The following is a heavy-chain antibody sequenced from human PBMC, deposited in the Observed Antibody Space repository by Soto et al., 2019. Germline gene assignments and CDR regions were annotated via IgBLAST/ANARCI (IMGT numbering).Heavy chain of an antibody. V-gene: IGHV1-69*13. CDR2: IIPIFGTT. J-gene: IGHJ4*02. CDR3: ARAPPLRFLEWPHYFDY. Sequence: SVKVSCKASGGTFSSYAISWVRQAPGQGLEWMGGIIPIFGTTNYAQKFQGRVTITADESTSTAYMELSSLRSEDTAVYYCARAPPLRFLEWPHYFDYWGQGTLVTVSS. D-gene: IGHD3-3*01. CDR1: GGTFSSYA.